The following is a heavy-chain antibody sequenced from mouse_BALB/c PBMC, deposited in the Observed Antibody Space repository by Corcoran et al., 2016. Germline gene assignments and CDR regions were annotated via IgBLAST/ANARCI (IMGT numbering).Heavy chain of an antibody. D-gene: IGHD4-1*01. V-gene: IGHV14-3*02. Sequence: EFQLQQSGAELVKPGASVKLSCTASGFHIKDTYMHWVKQRPEQGLEWIGRIDPANGNTKYDPKFQGKATITADTSSNTAYLQLSSLTSEDTAVYYCARLGQGAYYAMDYWGQGTSVTVSS. CDR1: GFHIKDTY. CDR2: IDPANGNT. CDR3: ARLGQGAYYAMDY. J-gene: IGHJ4*01.